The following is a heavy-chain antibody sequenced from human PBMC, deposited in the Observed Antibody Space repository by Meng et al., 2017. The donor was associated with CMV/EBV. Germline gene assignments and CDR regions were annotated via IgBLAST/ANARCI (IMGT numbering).Heavy chain of an antibody. CDR3: WNNWFDP. Sequence: ETLSLTCAASGFTFSSYWMNWARQAPGKGLEWVANIKQDGSEKYYVDSVKGRFTISRDNAKNSLYLQMNSLRAEDTAVYYCWNNWFDPWGQGTLVTVSS. D-gene: IGHD1-1*01. CDR2: IKQDGSEK. J-gene: IGHJ5*02. CDR1: GFTFSSYW. V-gene: IGHV3-7*01.